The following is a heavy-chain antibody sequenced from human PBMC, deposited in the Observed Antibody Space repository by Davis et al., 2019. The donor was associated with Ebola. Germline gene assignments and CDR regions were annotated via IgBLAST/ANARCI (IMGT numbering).Heavy chain of an antibody. D-gene: IGHD6-19*01. CDR3: ARDNGYSSGWYVGD. CDR2: INSDGSST. CDR1: GFTFSSYS. J-gene: IGHJ4*02. V-gene: IGHV3-74*01. Sequence: GESLKISCAASGFTFSSYSMNWVRQAPGKGLVWVSRINSDGSSTSYADSVKGRFTISRDNAKNSLYLQMNSLRAEDTAVYYCARDNGYSSGWYVGDWGQGTLVTVSS.